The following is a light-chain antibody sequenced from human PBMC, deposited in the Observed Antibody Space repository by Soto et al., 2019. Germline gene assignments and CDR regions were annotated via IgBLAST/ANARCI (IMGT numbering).Light chain of an antibody. CDR3: CSFAGIDTVV. J-gene: IGLJ2*01. Sequence: QSALTQPASVSGSPGQSITISCTGTSSDVGGYNLVSWYQQHPGKAPKFMIYEGSKRPSGVSNRFSGSRSGNTASLTISGLQAEDEADYYCCSFAGIDTVVFGGGTKLTVL. CDR1: SSDVGGYNL. CDR2: EGS. V-gene: IGLV2-23*01.